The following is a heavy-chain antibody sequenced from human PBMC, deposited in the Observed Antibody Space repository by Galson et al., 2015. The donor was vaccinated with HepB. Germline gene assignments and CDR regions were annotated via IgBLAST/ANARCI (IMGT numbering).Heavy chain of an antibody. CDR2: TYYRSKWYN. V-gene: IGHV6-1*01. J-gene: IGHJ4*02. D-gene: IGHD4/OR15-4a*01. CDR3: ARSIVTLPLTTFDY. Sequence: CAISGDSVSSNSAAWNWIRQSPSRGLEWLGRTYYRSKWYNDYAVSGKSRIIINPDTSKNQFSLHLDSVTPEDTAMYYCARSIVTLPLTTFDYWAQGTRVTVSS. CDR1: GDSVSSNSAA.